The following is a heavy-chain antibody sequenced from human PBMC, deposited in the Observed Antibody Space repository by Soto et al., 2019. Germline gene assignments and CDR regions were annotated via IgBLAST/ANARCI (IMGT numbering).Heavy chain of an antibody. V-gene: IGHV3-30*18. D-gene: IGHD3-3*01. CDR1: GFTFSSYG. CDR2: ISYDGSNK. Sequence: PGGSLRLSCAASGFTFSSYGMHWVRQAPGKGLEWVAVISYDGSNKYYADSVKGRFTISRDNSKNTLYLQMNSLRAEDTAVYYCAKERSPRIFGPEYYGMDVWGQGTTVTVSS. CDR3: AKERSPRIFGPEYYGMDV. J-gene: IGHJ6*02.